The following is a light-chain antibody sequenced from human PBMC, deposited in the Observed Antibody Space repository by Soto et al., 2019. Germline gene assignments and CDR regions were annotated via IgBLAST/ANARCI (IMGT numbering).Light chain of an antibody. CDR3: QQSSSTPPT. Sequence: DIQMTQTPSSLSASVGDRVSITCRASQSISRYLKWYQQRPGKAPKLLIYAASSLQSGVPPRFSGSGSGTEFTLTINSLQREDFVTYYCQQSSSTPPTFGQGTKVDIK. CDR1: QSISRY. CDR2: AAS. J-gene: IGKJ1*01. V-gene: IGKV1-39*01.